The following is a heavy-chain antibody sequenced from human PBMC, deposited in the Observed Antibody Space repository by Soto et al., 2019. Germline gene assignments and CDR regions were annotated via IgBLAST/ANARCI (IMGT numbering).Heavy chain of an antibody. D-gene: IGHD3-9*01. V-gene: IGHV4-59*01. CDR3: ARGIFKSSWFDP. Sequence: SETLSLTCTVSGGSISSYYWSWIRQPPGKGLEWIGYIYYSGSTNYNPSLKSRVTISVDTSKNQFSLKLSSVTAADTAVYYCARGIFKSSWFDPWGQGTLVTVS. CDR1: GGSISSYY. CDR2: IYYSGST. J-gene: IGHJ5*02.